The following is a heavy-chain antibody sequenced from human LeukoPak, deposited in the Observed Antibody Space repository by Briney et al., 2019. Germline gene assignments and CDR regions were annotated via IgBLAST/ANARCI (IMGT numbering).Heavy chain of an antibody. CDR1: GGSISSGSYY. D-gene: IGHD5-24*01. CDR3: ARNSQDGYNYSPFDY. Sequence: SQTLSLTCTVSGGSISSGSYYWSWIRQPPGRGLEWIGDIYYSGTTNYNPSLKSRVTISVDTSKNQFSLKLSSVTAADTAVYYCARNSQDGYNYSPFDYWGQGTLVTVSS. CDR2: IYYSGTT. V-gene: IGHV4-61*09. J-gene: IGHJ4*02.